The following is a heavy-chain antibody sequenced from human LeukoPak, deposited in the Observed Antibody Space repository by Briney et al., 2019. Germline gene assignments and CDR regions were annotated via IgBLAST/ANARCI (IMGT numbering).Heavy chain of an antibody. Sequence: GGSLRLSCAASGFTFSSYAMSWVRQAPGKGLEWVSAISGSGGSTYYADSVKGRFTISRDNSKNTLYLQMNSLRAEDTAVYYCAKDRVPGGTPVYYFDYWGQGTLVTVSS. V-gene: IGHV3-23*01. CDR1: GFTFSSYA. J-gene: IGHJ4*02. CDR3: AKDRVPGGTPVYYFDY. D-gene: IGHD3-16*01. CDR2: ISGSGGST.